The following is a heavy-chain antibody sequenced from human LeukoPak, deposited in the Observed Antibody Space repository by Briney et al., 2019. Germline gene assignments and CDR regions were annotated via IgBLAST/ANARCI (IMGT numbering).Heavy chain of an antibody. D-gene: IGHD3-10*01. CDR1: GGSISSSSYY. V-gene: IGHV3-23*01. Sequence: ETLSLTCTVSGGSISSSSYYWGWVRQAPGKGLEWVSAISGSGGSTYYADSVKGRFTISRDNSKNTLYLQMNSLRAEDTAVYYCAKERGGSYYYYMDVWGKGTTVTVSS. J-gene: IGHJ6*03. CDR2: ISGSGGST. CDR3: AKERGGSYYYYMDV.